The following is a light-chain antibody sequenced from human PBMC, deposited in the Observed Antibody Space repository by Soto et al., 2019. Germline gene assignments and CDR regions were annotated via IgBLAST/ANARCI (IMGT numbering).Light chain of an antibody. J-gene: IGLJ2*01. CDR3: SSFVGAPVI. CDR1: STDVGEYNY. CDR2: EVN. V-gene: IGLV2-8*01. Sequence: QSVLTQPPSASGSPGQSVTLPCAGTSTDVGEYNYVSWYQQHPGKVPKLIIFEVNKRPSGVPDRFSGSKSGDTASLTVSGLHAEDGADYYCSSFVGAPVIFGGGTQLTVL.